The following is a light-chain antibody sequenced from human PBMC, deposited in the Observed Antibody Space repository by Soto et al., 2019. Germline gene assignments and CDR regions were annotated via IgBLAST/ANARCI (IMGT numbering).Light chain of an antibody. J-gene: IGLJ3*02. Sequence: QSVLTQPASVSGSPGQSITISCTGTSSDIGGYNFVSWFQQLPGKAPKLIIYEVTIRPSGVSNRFSGSKSGNTASLTISGLLAEDEADYYCSSYTDTNHLVVFGGGTKLTVL. CDR1: SSDIGGYNF. CDR3: SSYTDTNHLVV. CDR2: EVT. V-gene: IGLV2-14*01.